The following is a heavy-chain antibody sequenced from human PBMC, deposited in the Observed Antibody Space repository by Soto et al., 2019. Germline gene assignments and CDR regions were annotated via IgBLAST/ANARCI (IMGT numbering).Heavy chain of an antibody. D-gene: IGHD6-13*01. CDR3: AKDKQQLVLGYYYYGMDV. V-gene: IGHV4-30-4*01. Sequence: SETLSLTCAVSGGSISSGDYYWSWIRQPPGKGLEWIGYIYYSGSTYYNPSLKSRVTISVDTSKNQFSLKLSSVTAADTAVYYCAKDKQQLVLGYYYYGMDVWGQGTTVTVSS. J-gene: IGHJ6*02. CDR1: GGSISSGDYY. CDR2: IYYSGST.